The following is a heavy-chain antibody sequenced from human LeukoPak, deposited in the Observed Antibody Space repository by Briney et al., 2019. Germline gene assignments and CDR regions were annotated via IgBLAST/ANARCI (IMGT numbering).Heavy chain of an antibody. Sequence: GGSLRLSCAASGFTFDDYGMSWVRQAPGKGLEWVSGINWNGGSTGYADSVKGRFTISRDNAKNSLYLQINSLRAEDTALYYCTRASFIVVVPAATTFDYWGQGTLVTVSS. V-gene: IGHV3-20*04. CDR1: GFTFDDYG. CDR2: INWNGGST. D-gene: IGHD2-2*01. J-gene: IGHJ4*02. CDR3: TRASFIVVVPAATTFDY.